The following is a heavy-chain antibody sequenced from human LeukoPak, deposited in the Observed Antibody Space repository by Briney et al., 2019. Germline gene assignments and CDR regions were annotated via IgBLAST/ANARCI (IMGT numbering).Heavy chain of an antibody. CDR3: AKVFGDSDF. CDR1: GFTFRSCE. V-gene: IGHV3-48*03. D-gene: IGHD4-17*01. Sequence: GGSLRLSCAASGFTFRSCELSWVRQAPAKGLEWVSYISSSGSIIYYADSVKGRFTISGDSAKNSLYLQMNSLRAEDTAIYYCAKVFGDSDFWGQGTLVTVSS. CDR2: ISSSGSII. J-gene: IGHJ4*02.